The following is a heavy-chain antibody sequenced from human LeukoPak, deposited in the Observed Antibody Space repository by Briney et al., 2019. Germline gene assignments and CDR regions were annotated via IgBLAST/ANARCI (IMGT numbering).Heavy chain of an antibody. V-gene: IGHV4-34*01. D-gene: IGHD3-22*01. J-gene: IGHJ4*02. CDR2: IHHSGST. CDR1: GGSFSGYY. CDR3: ARGRRVLRGITLIVVVTKQRSLGYYFDH. Sequence: SETLSLTCAVYGGSFSGYYWSWIRQPPGKGLEWIGAIHHSGSTNYNPSLKSRVTISVDTSKNQFSLKLSSVTAADTAVYYCARGRRVLRGITLIVVVTKQRSLGYYFDHWGEGTLVPVSS.